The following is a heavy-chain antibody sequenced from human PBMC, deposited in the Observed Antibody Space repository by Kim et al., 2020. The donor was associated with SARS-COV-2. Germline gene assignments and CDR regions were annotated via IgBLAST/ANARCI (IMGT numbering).Heavy chain of an antibody. J-gene: IGHJ4*02. V-gene: IGHV4-31*02. CDR3: ARSGTMVRGVIIDY. D-gene: IGHD3-10*01. Sequence: NPSLQSRVTISVDTSKNQFSLKLGSVTAADTAVYYCARSGTMVRGVIIDYWGQGTLVTVSS.